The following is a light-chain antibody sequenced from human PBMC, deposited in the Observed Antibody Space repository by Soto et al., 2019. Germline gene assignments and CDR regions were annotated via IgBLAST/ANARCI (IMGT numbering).Light chain of an antibody. CDR3: GSYGGSNNRV. V-gene: IGLV2-8*01. CDR1: TSDIGRYNY. J-gene: IGLJ3*02. Sequence: QSVLTQPPSASGSPGQSVTIYCTGTTSDIGRYNYVSWYQQHPGTAPKLIIYEVRKRPSGVPDRFSASKSANSASLTVSGLQPEDEADYYCGSYGGSNNRVFGGGTKLTVL. CDR2: EVR.